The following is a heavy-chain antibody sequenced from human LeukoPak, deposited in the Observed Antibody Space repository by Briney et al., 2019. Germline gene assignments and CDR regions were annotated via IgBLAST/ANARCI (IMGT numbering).Heavy chain of an antibody. D-gene: IGHD3-10*01. V-gene: IGHV3-30*02. CDR3: AKDITPTYYYGSGSYYKSRGLDY. Sequence: GGSLRLSCAASGFTFSDYYMSWVRQAPGKGLEWVAFIRSDGSNRYYVDSVKGRFTISRDNSKNTMYLQMNSLRAEDTAVYYCAKDITPTYYYGSGSYYKSRGLDYWGQGTLVTVSS. CDR2: IRSDGSNR. J-gene: IGHJ4*02. CDR1: GFTFSDYY.